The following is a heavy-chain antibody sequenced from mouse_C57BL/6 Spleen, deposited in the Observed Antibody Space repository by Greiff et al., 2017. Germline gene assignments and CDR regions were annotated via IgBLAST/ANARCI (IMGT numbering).Heavy chain of an antibody. CDR3: AQAGDGSSSAWFAY. V-gene: IGHV1-55*01. J-gene: IGHJ3*01. D-gene: IGHD1-1*01. Sequence: QVHVKQPGAELVKPGASVKMSCKASGYTFTSYWITWVKQRPGQGLEWIGDIYPGSGSTNYNEKFKSKATLTVDTSSSTAYMQLSSLTSEDSAVYYCAQAGDGSSSAWFAYWGQGTLVTVSA. CDR2: IYPGSGST. CDR1: GYTFTSYW.